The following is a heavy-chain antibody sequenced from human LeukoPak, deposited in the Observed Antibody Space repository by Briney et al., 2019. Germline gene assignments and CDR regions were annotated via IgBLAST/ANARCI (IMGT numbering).Heavy chain of an antibody. V-gene: IGHV3-33*01. Sequence: GGSLRLSCAASGFSFSSYGMHWVRQAPGKGLEWVAVIWYDGSNKHYVDSVKGRFTISRDNSKKTLYLQMNSLRVEDTAVYYCARDADIVVVPAARDCYGMDVWGQGTTVTVSS. J-gene: IGHJ6*02. D-gene: IGHD2-2*01. CDR1: GFSFSSYG. CDR3: ARDADIVVVPAARDCYGMDV. CDR2: IWYDGSNK.